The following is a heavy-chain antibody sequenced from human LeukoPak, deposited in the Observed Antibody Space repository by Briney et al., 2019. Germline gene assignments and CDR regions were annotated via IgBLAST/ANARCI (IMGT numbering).Heavy chain of an antibody. V-gene: IGHV4-39*07. D-gene: IGHD1-26*01. J-gene: IGHJ4*02. CDR3: ARRPRKSGSDDGPSGLDY. CDR2: IYYSGST. CDR1: GGSLSSSSYY. Sequence: SETLSLTCTVSGGSLSSSSYYWGWIRQPPGKGLEWIGSIYYSGSTYYNPSLKSRVTISVDTSKNQFSLKLRSVTAADTAVFYCARRPRKSGSDDGPSGLDYWGQGTLVTVSS.